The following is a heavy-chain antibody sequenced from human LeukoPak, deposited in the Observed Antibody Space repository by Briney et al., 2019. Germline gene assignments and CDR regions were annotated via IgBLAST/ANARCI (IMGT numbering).Heavy chain of an antibody. CDR2: IYHSGST. CDR1: GGSISSSNW. D-gene: IGHD1-26*01. J-gene: IGHJ4*02. Sequence: SGTLSLTCAVSGGSISSSNWWSWIRQPPGKGLEWIGEIYHSGSTNYNSSLKSRVTISVDKSKNQFSLKLSSVTAADTAVYYCARVGVGTTIWLLDYWGQGTLVTVSS. CDR3: ARVGVGTTIWLLDY. V-gene: IGHV4-4*02.